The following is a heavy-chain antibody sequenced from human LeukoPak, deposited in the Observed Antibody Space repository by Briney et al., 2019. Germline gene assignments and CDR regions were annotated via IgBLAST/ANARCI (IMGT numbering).Heavy chain of an antibody. V-gene: IGHV3-23*01. Sequence: GGSLRLSCGASGFNFRNYAMSWVRQAPGKGLEWVSAITGSGDTTYYADSVKGRFTISRDNSKNTLYVEMNTLRAEDTAVYYCAKWGDYDVLTGYYVSDFWGQGTLVTVSS. J-gene: IGHJ4*02. CDR1: GFNFRNYA. CDR2: ITGSGDTT. CDR3: AKWGDYDVLTGYYVSDF. D-gene: IGHD3-9*01.